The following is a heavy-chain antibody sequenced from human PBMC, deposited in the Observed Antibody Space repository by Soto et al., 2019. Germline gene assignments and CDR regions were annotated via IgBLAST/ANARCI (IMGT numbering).Heavy chain of an antibody. CDR2: IYPGDSDT. CDR3: ARQFLADCSSTSCYGIQVAGY. Sequence: HGESLKISCKGSGYSFTSYWIGWVRQMPGKGLEWMGIIYPGDSDTRYSPSFQGQVTISADKSISTAYLQWSSLKASDTAMYYCARQFLADCSSTSCYGIQVAGYWGQGTLVTVSS. CDR1: GYSFTSYW. V-gene: IGHV5-51*01. J-gene: IGHJ4*02. D-gene: IGHD2-2*01.